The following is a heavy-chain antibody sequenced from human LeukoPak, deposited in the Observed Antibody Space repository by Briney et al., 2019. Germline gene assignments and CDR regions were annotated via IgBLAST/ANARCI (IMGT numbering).Heavy chain of an antibody. V-gene: IGHV3-30-3*01. D-gene: IGHD3-3*01. CDR1: GFTFSSYA. CDR2: ILYDGSNK. J-gene: IGHJ4*02. Sequence: GGSLRLSCAASGFTFSSYAMHWVRQAPGKGLEWVALILYDGSNKYYADSVKGRFTISRDNSKNTLYLQMNSLSPEDTAVYYCASDMSYSGYYIDYWGQGTLVTVSS. CDR3: ASDMSYSGYYIDY.